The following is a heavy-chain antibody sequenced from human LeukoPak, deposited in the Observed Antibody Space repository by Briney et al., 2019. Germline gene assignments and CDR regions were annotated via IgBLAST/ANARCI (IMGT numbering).Heavy chain of an antibody. CDR3: AHMSIFGVIEGYFDY. J-gene: IGHJ4*02. V-gene: IGHV2-5*01. CDR1: GFSLSTSGVG. Sequence: SGPTLVNPTQTLTLTCIFSGFSLSTSGVGVGWIRQPPGKALEWLALIYWNDDKRYSPSLRSRLTITKDTSKNQVVLTMINMDPVDTATYSCAHMSIFGVIEGYFDYWGQETLVTVSS. D-gene: IGHD3-3*01. CDR2: IYWNDDK.